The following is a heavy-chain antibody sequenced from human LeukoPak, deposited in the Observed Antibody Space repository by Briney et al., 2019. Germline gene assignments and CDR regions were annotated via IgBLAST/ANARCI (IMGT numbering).Heavy chain of an antibody. V-gene: IGHV3-9*01. CDR1: GFTFDDYA. D-gene: IGHD2-2*01. CDR3: AKEIMPYYYGMDV. Sequence: PGGSLRLSCAASGFTFDDYAMHWVRQAPGKGLEWVSGISWNSGSIGYADSVKGRFTISRDNAKNSLYLQMNSLRAEDTALYYCAKEIMPYYYGMDVWGQGTTVTVSS. J-gene: IGHJ6*02. CDR2: ISWNSGSI.